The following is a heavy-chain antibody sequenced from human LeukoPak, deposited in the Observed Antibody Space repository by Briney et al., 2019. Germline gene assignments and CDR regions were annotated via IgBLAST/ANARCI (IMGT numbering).Heavy chain of an antibody. D-gene: IGHD1-26*01. J-gene: IGHJ4*02. CDR1: GYSISTGYY. CDR3: AREGGSASSEVY. V-gene: IGHV4-38-2*02. CDR2: MFHSGSS. Sequence: SETLSLTCTVSGYSISTGYYWGWIRQPPGKGLEWIGSMFHSGSSYYNPSLKSRVTISVDTSKNQFSLKVTSVTAADTAVYYCAREGGSASSEVYWGQGILVTVSS.